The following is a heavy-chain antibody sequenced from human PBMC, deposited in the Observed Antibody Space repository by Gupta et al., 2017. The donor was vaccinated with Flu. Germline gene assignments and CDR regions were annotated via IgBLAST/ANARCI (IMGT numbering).Heavy chain of an antibody. J-gene: IGHJ4*02. CDR3: ARGGSSGYYPRLKYYFDY. V-gene: IGHV4-34*01. D-gene: IGHD3-22*01. CDR1: GGSFSGYY. Sequence: QVPLQPWGAGLLKPSETLSLTCAVYGGSFSGYYWSWLRQPPGKGLEWIGEINHSGSTNYNPSLKSRVTISVDTPKNQFSLKLSSVTAADTAVYYCARGGSSGYYPRLKYYFDYWGQGTLVTVSS. CDR2: INHSGST.